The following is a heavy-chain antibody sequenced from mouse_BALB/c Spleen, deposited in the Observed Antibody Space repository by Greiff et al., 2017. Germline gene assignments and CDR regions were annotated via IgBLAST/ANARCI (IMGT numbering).Heavy chain of an antibody. D-gene: IGHD2-2*01. CDR2: IYPGGGYT. Sequence: QVQLQQSGAELVRPGTSVKISCKASGYTFTNYWLGWVKQRPGHGLEWIGDIYPGGGYTNYNEKFKGKATLTADTSSSTTYMQLSSLTSEDSAVCSCRGYSDYLDDWGEGTTVTVSS. CDR3: RGYSDYLDD. CDR1: GYTFTNYW. V-gene: IGHV1-63*02. J-gene: IGHJ1*01.